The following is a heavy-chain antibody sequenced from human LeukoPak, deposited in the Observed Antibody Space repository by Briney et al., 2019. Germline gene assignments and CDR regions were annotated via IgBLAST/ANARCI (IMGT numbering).Heavy chain of an antibody. V-gene: IGHV1-2*02. J-gene: IGHJ3*02. CDR2: INPNSGGT. CDR3: ASDIVVEGAQDPKWDDAFDI. Sequence: ASVKVSCKASGYTFTGYYLHWVRQAPGQGLEWMGWINPNSGGTNYAQKFQGRVTMTRDTSISTAYMELSRLRSDDTAVYYCASDIVVEGAQDPKWDDAFDIWGQGTMVTVSS. D-gene: IGHD2-2*01. CDR1: GYTFTGYY.